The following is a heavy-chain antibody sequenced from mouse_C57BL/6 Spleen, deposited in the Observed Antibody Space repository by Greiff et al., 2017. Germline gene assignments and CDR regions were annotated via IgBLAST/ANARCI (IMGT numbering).Heavy chain of an antibody. D-gene: IGHD1-1*01. Sequence: VQLQQPGTELVKPGASVKLSCKASGYTFTSYWMHWVKQRPGQGLEWIGNINPSNGGTNYNEKFKSKATLTVDKSSSTAYMQLSSLTSEDSAVYYCARKNGSSYDWYFDVWGTGTTVTVSS. CDR2: INPSNGGT. J-gene: IGHJ1*03. CDR3: ARKNGSSYDWYFDV. V-gene: IGHV1-53*01. CDR1: GYTFTSYW.